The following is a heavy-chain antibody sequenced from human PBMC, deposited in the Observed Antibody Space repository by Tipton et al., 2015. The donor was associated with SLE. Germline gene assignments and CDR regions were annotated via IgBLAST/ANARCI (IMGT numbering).Heavy chain of an antibody. D-gene: IGHD6-6*01. V-gene: IGHV4-59*08. J-gene: IGHJ3*02. CDR3: ARPQTYSSSSVAFDI. CDR2: IYYSGST. CDR1: GGSISSHY. Sequence: TLSLTCTVSGGSISSHYWSWIRQPPGKGLEWIGYIYYSGSTNYNPSLKRRVTISVDTSKNQFSLKLSSVTAADTAVYYCARPQTYSSSSVAFDIWGQGTMVTVSS.